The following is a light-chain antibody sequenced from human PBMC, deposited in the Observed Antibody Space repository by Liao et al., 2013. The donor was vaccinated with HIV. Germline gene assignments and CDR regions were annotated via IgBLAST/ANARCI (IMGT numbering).Light chain of an antibody. CDR3: QAWDNNFVV. Sequence: SYELTQPPSVSVSPGQTASITCSGDKLGDKYACWYQQKPGQSPVLIIYQDAKRASGFPERFSGSKSGSTATLTISGTQAHDEADYYCQAWDNNFVVFGGGTKLTVL. CDR2: QDA. V-gene: IGLV3-1*01. J-gene: IGLJ2*01. CDR1: KLGDKY.